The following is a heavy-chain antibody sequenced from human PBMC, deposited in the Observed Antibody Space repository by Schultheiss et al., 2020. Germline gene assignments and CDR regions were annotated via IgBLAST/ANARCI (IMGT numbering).Heavy chain of an antibody. V-gene: IGHV3-7*03. J-gene: IGHJ4*02. Sequence: GGSLRLSCAASGISFSDVWMSWVRQAPGKGLEWVANIKQDGSEKYYVDSVKGRFTISRDFSGKAVHLEMKRLRVEDSGVYFCARDRFGGIVGTADAGAVDYWGQGTLVTVSS. CDR3: ARDRFGGIVGTADAGAVDY. D-gene: IGHD1-26*01. CDR1: GISFSDVW. CDR2: IKQDGSEK.